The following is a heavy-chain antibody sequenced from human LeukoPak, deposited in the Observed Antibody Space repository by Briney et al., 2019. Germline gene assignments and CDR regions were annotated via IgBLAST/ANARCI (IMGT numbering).Heavy chain of an antibody. D-gene: IGHD6-19*01. V-gene: IGHV4-59*01. CDR1: GGSISSYY. CDR2: IYYSGST. CDR3: ARDLGSSGWFSFDY. Sequence: SETLSLTCTVSGGSISSYYWSWIRQPPGKGLEWIGYIYYSGSTNYNPSLKSRVTISVDTSKNQFSLKLSSVTAADTAVYYCARDLGSSGWFSFDYWGQGTLDTVSS. J-gene: IGHJ4*02.